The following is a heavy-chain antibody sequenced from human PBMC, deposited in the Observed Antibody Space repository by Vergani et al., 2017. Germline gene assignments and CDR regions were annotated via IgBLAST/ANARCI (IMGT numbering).Heavy chain of an antibody. D-gene: IGHD2-2*01. CDR1: GGSISSSSYY. CDR2: IYYSGST. CDR3: AGEQRSGVVPAALYYFDY. V-gene: IGHV4-39*02. J-gene: IGHJ4*02. Sequence: QLQLQESGPGLVKPSETLSLTCTVSGGSISSSSYYWGWIRQPPGKGLEWIGSIYYSGSTYYNPSLKSRVTISVDTSKNQFSLKLSSVTAADTAVYYCAGEQRSGVVPAALYYFDYWGQGTLVTVSS.